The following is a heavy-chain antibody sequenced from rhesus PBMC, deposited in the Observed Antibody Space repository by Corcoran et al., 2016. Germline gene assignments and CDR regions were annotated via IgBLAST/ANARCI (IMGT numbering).Heavy chain of an antibody. CDR3: TLPTRGYYHPVDY. D-gene: IGHD3-28*01. Sequence: EVQLVESGGGLVQPGGSLRLSCAASGFTFSDYAMSWVRQASGKGLEWVGYIRSKYNNYATEYAASVKGRFTISRDDSKNTLYLQMSSLKTEDTAVYYCTLPTRGYYHPVDYWGQGVLVTVSS. CDR1: GFTFSDYA. V-gene: IGHV3-186*02. J-gene: IGHJ4*01. CDR2: IRSKYNNYAT.